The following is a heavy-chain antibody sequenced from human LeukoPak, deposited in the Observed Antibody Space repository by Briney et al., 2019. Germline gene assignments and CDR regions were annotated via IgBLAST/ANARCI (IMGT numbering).Heavy chain of an antibody. CDR3: ARDKGEYSSGLEY. V-gene: IGHV4-59*01. D-gene: IGHD6-19*01. J-gene: IGHJ4*02. CDR2: IYYSGST. Sequence: SETLSLTCAVYGGSFSGYYWSWIRQPPGKGLEWIGYIYYSGSTNYNPSLKSRVTISVDTSKNQFSLKLSSVTAADTAVYYCARDKGEYSSGLEYWGQGTLVTVSS. CDR1: GGSFSGYY.